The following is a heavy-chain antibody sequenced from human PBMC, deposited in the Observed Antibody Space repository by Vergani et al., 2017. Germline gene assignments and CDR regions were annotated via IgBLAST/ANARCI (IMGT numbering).Heavy chain of an antibody. CDR1: GFTFSSYW. CDR3: ARDSMAAAGRYYYYYYGMDV. Sequence: EVQLVESGGGLVQPGGSLRLSCAASGFTFSSYWMSWVRQAPGKGLEWVANIKQYGSEKYYVDSVKGRFTISRDNAKNSLYLQMNSLRAEDTAVYYCARDSMAAAGRYYYYYYGMDVWGQGTTVTVSS. CDR2: IKQYGSEK. J-gene: IGHJ6*02. D-gene: IGHD6-13*01. V-gene: IGHV3-7*01.